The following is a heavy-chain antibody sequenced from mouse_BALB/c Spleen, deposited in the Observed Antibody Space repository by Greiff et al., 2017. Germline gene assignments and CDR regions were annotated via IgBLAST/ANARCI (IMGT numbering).Heavy chain of an antibody. CDR1: GFSFTDYY. Sequence: EVHLVESGGGLVQPSGSLSLSCATSGFSFTDYYMSWVRQPPGKALEWLGFIRNKANGYTTEYIASVKSLCTISRDNSQSILYHHMNTLRAENSASYCCASDKSNYVSGMAYWGQGTLVTVSA. J-gene: IGHJ3*01. D-gene: IGHD2-1*01. CDR2: IRNKANGYTT. V-gene: IGHV7-3*02. CDR3: ASDKSNYVSGMAY.